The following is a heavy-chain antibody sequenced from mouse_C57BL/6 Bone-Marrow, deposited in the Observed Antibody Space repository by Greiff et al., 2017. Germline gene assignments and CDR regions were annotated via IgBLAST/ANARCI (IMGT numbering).Heavy chain of an antibody. CDR1: GFNITNTY. D-gene: IGHD2-14*01. Sequence: VQLQQSVAELVRPGASVKLSCTASGFNITNTYMHWVKQRPEQGLEWIGSIDPANGNTNYAPKFQGTDTLTADTSSNTAYLRLSSLTSEDTASYYGATPYSRYVAYWGQGTLVTVSA. J-gene: IGHJ3*01. V-gene: IGHV14-3*01. CDR2: IDPANGNT. CDR3: ATPYSRYVAY.